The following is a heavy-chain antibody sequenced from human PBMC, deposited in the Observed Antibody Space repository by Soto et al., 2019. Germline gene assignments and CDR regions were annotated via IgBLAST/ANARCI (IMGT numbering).Heavy chain of an antibody. CDR3: ARDLWGYCGADCYPLDV. D-gene: IGHD2-21*02. CDR2: MYNTGST. V-gene: IGHV4-59*01. Sequence: QVRLQESGPGLVKPSETLSLTCTVSGGSISSYYWSWIRQPPGKGLEWIGYMYNTGSTIYNPSLKSRVAIYVDXSXHXXSLKLNSVTAADTAVYYCARDLWGYCGADCYPLDVWGQGTTVTVSS. J-gene: IGHJ6*02. CDR1: GGSISSYY.